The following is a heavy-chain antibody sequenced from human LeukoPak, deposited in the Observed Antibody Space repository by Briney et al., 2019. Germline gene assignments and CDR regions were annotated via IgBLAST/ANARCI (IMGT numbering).Heavy chain of an antibody. V-gene: IGHV3-23*01. CDR1: GFTFSSYA. CDR3: ARDGYKSLDC. D-gene: IGHD5-24*01. J-gene: IGHJ4*02. Sequence: GGSLRLSCAASGFTFSSYAMSWVRQAPGKGLEWVSAISGSGGSTYYADSVKGRFTISRDNSKNTPYLQMNSLRAEDTAVYYCARDGYKSLDCWGQGTLVTVSS. CDR2: ISGSGGST.